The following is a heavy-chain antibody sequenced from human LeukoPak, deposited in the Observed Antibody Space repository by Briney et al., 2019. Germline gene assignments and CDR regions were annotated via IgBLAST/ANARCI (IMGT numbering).Heavy chain of an antibody. V-gene: IGHV4-4*07. CDR1: GGSISSYY. D-gene: IGHD2-2*01. CDR2: IYSSGNT. J-gene: IGHJ6*03. CDR3: ARDAGYCSSTSCYLTGVYYYYYMDV. Sequence: PSETLSLTCTVSGGSISSYYWSWIRQPAGKGLEWIGHIYSSGNTNYNPSLKMRVTMSLETSKNQFSLKLRSVTAAATAVYYCARDAGYCSSTSCYLTGVYYYYYMDVWGKGTTVTISS.